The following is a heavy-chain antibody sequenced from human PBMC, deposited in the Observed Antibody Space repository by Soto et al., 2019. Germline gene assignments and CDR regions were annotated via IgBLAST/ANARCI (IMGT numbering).Heavy chain of an antibody. Sequence: ASVKVSCKASGYTFTSYAMHWVRQAPGQRLEWMGWINAGNGNTKYSQKFQGRVTITRDTSASTAYMELSSLRSEDTAVYYCACNHILTGYYLFDYWGQGTLVTVSS. V-gene: IGHV1-3*01. CDR3: ACNHILTGYYLFDY. CDR2: INAGNGNT. CDR1: GYTFTSYA. D-gene: IGHD3-9*01. J-gene: IGHJ4*02.